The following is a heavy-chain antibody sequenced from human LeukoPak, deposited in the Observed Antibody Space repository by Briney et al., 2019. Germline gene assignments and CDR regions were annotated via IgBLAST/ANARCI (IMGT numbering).Heavy chain of an antibody. D-gene: IGHD3-22*01. V-gene: IGHV3-64D*09. CDR2: IVSNGDTR. J-gene: IGHJ6*02. Sequence: GGSLRLSCSASGFTLSRYGMHWVRQAPGKGLEYVSAIVSNGDTRYYADSVKGRFTISRDNAKNTLYLQMSSLRPDDTAVYYCVNPGWYYDSSGYSYYCDMDVWGQGTTVTVSS. CDR3: VNPGWYYDSSGYSYYCDMDV. CDR1: GFTLSRYG.